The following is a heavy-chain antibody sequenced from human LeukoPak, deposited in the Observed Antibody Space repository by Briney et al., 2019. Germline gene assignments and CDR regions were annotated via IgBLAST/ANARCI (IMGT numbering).Heavy chain of an antibody. J-gene: IGHJ4*02. CDR2: ISSSSSYI. D-gene: IGHD1-1*01. CDR3: ARPPGERWDFDY. CDR1: GFTFSSYS. Sequence: NPGGSLRLSCAASGFTFSSYSMNWVRQAPGKGLEWVSSISSSSSYIYYADSVKGRFTISRDNAKNSLYLQMNSLRAEDTAVYYCARPPGERWDFDYWGQGTLVTVSS. V-gene: IGHV3-21*01.